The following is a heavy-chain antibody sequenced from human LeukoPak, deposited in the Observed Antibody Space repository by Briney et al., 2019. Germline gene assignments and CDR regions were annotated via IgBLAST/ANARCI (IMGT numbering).Heavy chain of an antibody. V-gene: IGHV3-15*01. J-gene: IGHJ4*02. Sequence: GGSLRLSCAASGITFSSYWMSWVRQAPGKGLEWVGRIKSKTDGGTTDYAAPVKGRFTISSDDSKNTLYLQMNSLKTEDTAVYYCTTDPDDSSGYYLDYWGQGTLVTVSS. CDR2: IKSKTDGGTT. CDR1: GITFSSYW. CDR3: TTDPDDSSGYYLDY. D-gene: IGHD3-22*01.